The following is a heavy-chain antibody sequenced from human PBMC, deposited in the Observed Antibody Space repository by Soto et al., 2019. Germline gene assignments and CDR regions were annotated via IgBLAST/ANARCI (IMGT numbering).Heavy chain of an antibody. Sequence: QVQLVESGGGVVQPGRSLRLSCAASGFTFSSYGMHWVRQAPGKGLEWVAVISYDGSDKYYADSVKGRFTISRDNSNNTLYLQMNSLSAEDTAVFYCAKEAVGATPDYWGQGTLVTVSS. CDR2: ISYDGSDK. CDR1: GFTFSSYG. CDR3: AKEAVGATPDY. V-gene: IGHV3-30*18. D-gene: IGHD1-26*01. J-gene: IGHJ4*02.